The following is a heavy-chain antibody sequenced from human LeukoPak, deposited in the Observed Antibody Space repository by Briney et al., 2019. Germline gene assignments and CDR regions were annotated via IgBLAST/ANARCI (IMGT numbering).Heavy chain of an antibody. CDR1: GYTFTSYY. Sequence: ASVKVSCKASGYTFTSYYMHWVRQATGQGLEWMGWMNPNSGNTGYAQKFQGRVTITRNTSISTAYMELSSLRSEDTAVYYCARGRSGSYRRTYFDYWGQGTLVTVSS. CDR3: ARGRSGSYRRTYFDY. V-gene: IGHV1-8*03. D-gene: IGHD1-26*01. J-gene: IGHJ4*02. CDR2: MNPNSGNT.